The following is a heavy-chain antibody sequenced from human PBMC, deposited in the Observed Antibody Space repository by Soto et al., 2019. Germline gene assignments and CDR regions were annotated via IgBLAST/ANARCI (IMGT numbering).Heavy chain of an antibody. CDR3: ASAPPPPRMPLRYFDWLPEDYYYYGMDV. CDR1: GFTFSSYG. D-gene: IGHD3-9*01. J-gene: IGHJ6*02. CDR2: IWYDGSNK. Sequence: QVQLVESGGGVVQPGRSLRLSCAASGFTFSSYGMHWVRQAPGKGLEWVAVIWYDGSNKYYADSVKGRFTISRDNSKNTLYLQMNSLRAEDKAVYYCASAPPPPRMPLRYFDWLPEDYYYYGMDVWGQGTTVTVSS. V-gene: IGHV3-33*01.